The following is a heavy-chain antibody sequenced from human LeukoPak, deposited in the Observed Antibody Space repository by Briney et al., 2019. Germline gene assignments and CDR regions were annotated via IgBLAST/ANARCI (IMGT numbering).Heavy chain of an antibody. D-gene: IGHD5-12*01. CDR2: INPSGGST. Sequence: ASVKVSCKASGYIFINYGITWVRQAPGQGLEWMGIINPSGGSTSYAQKFQGRVTMTRDMSTSTVYMELSGLRSEDTAVYYCAREPSSIVATMKGYYYMDVWGKGTTVTVSS. J-gene: IGHJ6*03. V-gene: IGHV1-46*01. CDR1: GYIFINYG. CDR3: AREPSSIVATMKGYYYMDV.